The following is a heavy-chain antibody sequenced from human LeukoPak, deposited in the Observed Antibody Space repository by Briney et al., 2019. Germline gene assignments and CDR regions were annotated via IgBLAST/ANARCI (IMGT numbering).Heavy chain of an antibody. Sequence: ASVKVSCKPSGGTFSSYAISWVRQAPGQGLEWMGGIIPTFGTANYAQKFQGRVTITADESTSTAYMELSSLRSEDTAVYYCARVRYSGYGHFDYWGQGTLVTVSS. CDR2: IIPTFGTA. CDR1: GGTFSSYA. CDR3: ARVRYSGYGHFDY. J-gene: IGHJ4*02. V-gene: IGHV1-69*13. D-gene: IGHD5-12*01.